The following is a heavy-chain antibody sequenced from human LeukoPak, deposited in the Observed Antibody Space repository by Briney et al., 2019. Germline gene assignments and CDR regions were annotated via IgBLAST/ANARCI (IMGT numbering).Heavy chain of an antibody. Sequence: GASVKVSCKASGYTFTGYYMHWVRQAPGQGLEWMGLINPNSGGTNYAQKFQGRVTMTRDTSISTAYMELSRLRSDDTAVYCCARVQIYCSSTSCYKGAFDIWGQGTMVTVSS. J-gene: IGHJ3*02. CDR2: INPNSGGT. D-gene: IGHD2-2*02. CDR3: ARVQIYCSSTSCYKGAFDI. V-gene: IGHV1-2*02. CDR1: GYTFTGYY.